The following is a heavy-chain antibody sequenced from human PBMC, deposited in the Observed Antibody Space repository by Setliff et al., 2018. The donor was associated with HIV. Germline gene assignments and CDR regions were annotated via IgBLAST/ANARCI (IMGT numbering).Heavy chain of an antibody. J-gene: IGHJ4*01. CDR3: ARGAPYCNHGICHLFDY. V-gene: IGHV4-34*01. Sequence: PSETLSLTCAVDGESFSGYYWSWIRQPAGKGLEWLGEINHSGRAKYNPSLKSRASISADTSKNQFSLRLTSVTAADTAVYYCARGAPYCNHGICHLFDYWGHGNLVTVSS. D-gene: IGHD2-8*01. CDR1: GESFSGYY. CDR2: INHSGRA.